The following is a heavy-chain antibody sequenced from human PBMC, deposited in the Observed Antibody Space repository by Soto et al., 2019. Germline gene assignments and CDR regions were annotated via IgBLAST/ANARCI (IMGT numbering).Heavy chain of an antibody. D-gene: IGHD2-8*01. J-gene: IGHJ4*02. V-gene: IGHV3-21*01. CDR3: ARKGVSNLDY. CDR1: GFTFTTYG. Sequence: PVRSLGLACAASGFTFTTYGMNWVRQAPGKGLEWISFISSRTGSSKEYADSVRGRFTVSRDNAKNSVYLQMNSLRVEDTAVYYCARKGVSNLDYWGQGTLVTVS. CDR2: ISSRTGSSK.